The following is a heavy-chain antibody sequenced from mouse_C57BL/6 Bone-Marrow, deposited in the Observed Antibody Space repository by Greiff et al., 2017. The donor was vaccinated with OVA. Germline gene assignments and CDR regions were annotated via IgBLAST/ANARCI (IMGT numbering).Heavy chain of an antibody. CDR3: ASDYYGSSNWAWFAY. V-gene: IGHV1-55*01. Sequence: VQLQQPGAELVKPGASVKMSCKASGYTFTSYWITWVKQRPGQGLEWIGDIYPGSGSTNYNEKFKSKATLTVDTSSSTAYMQLSSLTSEDSAVYYCASDYYGSSNWAWFAYWGQGTLVTVSA. CDR1: GYTFTSYW. CDR2: IYPGSGST. D-gene: IGHD1-1*01. J-gene: IGHJ3*01.